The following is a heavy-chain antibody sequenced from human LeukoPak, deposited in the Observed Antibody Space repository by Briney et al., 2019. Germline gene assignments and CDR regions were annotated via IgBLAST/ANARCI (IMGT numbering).Heavy chain of an antibody. CDR1: GYSFTTYW. CDR3: ARPGQLGEYTPYYFDY. V-gene: IGHV5-51*01. Sequence: GESLKISCKGSGYSFTTYWIGWVRQMPGKGLEWMGIIYPGDSDTRYSPSFQGQVTISADKSISTAYLQWSSLKASDTAMYYCARPGQLGEYTPYYFDYWGQGTLVTVSS. J-gene: IGHJ4*02. D-gene: IGHD3-16*01. CDR2: IYPGDSDT.